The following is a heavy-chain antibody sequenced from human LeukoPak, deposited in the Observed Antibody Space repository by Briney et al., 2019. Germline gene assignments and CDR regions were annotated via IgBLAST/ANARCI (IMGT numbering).Heavy chain of an antibody. D-gene: IGHD6-6*01. CDR3: AREAAARAFDY. CDR1: GGSISSYY. CDR2: IYYSGST. V-gene: IGHV4-59*12. Sequence: SETLSLTCTVSGGSISSYYWSWIRQPPGKGLVWIGYIYYSGSTNFNPSLKSRVTISVDTSKNQFSLKLSSVTAADTAVYYCAREAAARAFDYWGQGTLVTVSS. J-gene: IGHJ4*02.